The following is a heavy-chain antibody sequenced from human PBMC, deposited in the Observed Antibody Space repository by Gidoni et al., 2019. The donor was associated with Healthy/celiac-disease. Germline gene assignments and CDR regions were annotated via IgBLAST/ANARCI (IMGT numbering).Heavy chain of an antibody. CDR3: ARDDYGDYGNFDY. CDR1: GFTSSIDG. Sequence: QVQLVESGGGVVQPGRSLRLSCAASGFTSSIDGRHWVRQAPGKVLWCVAVIWYDGSNKDYADSVKGRFTIARDNSKITLHLQMNSLRAEDTAVYDCARDDYGDYGNFDYWGQGTLVTVSS. J-gene: IGHJ4*02. V-gene: IGHV3-33*01. D-gene: IGHD4-17*01. CDR2: IWYDGSNK.